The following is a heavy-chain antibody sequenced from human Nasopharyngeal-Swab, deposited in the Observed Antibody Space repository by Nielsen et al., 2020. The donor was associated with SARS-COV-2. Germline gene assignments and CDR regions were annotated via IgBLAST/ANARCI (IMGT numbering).Heavy chain of an antibody. Sequence: SVKVSCKASGGTFSSYAISWVRQAPGQGLEWMGGIIPIFGTANYARKFQGRVTITADKSTSTAYMELSSLRSEDTAVYYCARDRSQYDILTGYPYYFDYWGQGTLVTVSS. CDR3: ARDRSQYDILTGYPYYFDY. CDR2: IIPIFGTA. J-gene: IGHJ4*02. CDR1: GGTFSSYA. D-gene: IGHD3-9*01. V-gene: IGHV1-69*06.